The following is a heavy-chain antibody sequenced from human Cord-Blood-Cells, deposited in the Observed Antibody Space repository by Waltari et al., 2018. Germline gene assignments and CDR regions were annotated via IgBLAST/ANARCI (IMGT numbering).Heavy chain of an antibody. Sequence: QVQLVQSGAEVKKPGASVKVSCKASGYTFTGYYMHWVRQAPGQGLEWMGWINPNRWCTNYAQEFPGKVTKTRGTSISTAYIGLGRLGSDDTAVYFCSRGGIGWNFPDYLGQETLVTVSS. CDR2: INPNRWCT. CDR1: GYTFTGYY. CDR3: SRGGIGWNFPDY. J-gene: IGHJ4*02. V-gene: IGHV1-2*02. D-gene: IGHD1-7*01.